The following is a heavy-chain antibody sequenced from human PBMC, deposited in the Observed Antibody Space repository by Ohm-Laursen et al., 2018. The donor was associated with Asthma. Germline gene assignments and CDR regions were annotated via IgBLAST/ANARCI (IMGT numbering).Heavy chain of an antibody. CDR3: ARVSCNDDICYSLFYN. CDR2: ISAKNGNT. V-gene: IGHV1-18*04. D-gene: IGHD2-15*01. J-gene: IGHJ4*02. CDR1: GYTFTDYG. Sequence: GASVTVSCKASGYTFTDYGISWVRQAPGQGLEWMGWISAKNGNTDFTQKLQGRVTLTTDTSTSTAYMEVRSLTSDDTAVYYCARVSCNDDICYSLFYNWGQGTLVTVSS.